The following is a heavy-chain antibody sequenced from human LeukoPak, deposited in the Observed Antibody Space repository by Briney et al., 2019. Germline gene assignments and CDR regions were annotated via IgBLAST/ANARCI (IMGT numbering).Heavy chain of an antibody. CDR2: IRYDGSNK. V-gene: IGHV3-30*02. J-gene: IGHJ4*02. Sequence: PGGSLRLSCAASGFTFSSFSMNWVRQAPGKGLEWVAFIRYDGSNKYYADSVKGRFTISRDNSKNTLYLQMNSLRAEDTAVYYCATSQRLYYYDSSGYYNDYWGQGTLVTVSS. D-gene: IGHD3-22*01. CDR3: ATSQRLYYYDSSGYYNDY. CDR1: GFTFSSFS.